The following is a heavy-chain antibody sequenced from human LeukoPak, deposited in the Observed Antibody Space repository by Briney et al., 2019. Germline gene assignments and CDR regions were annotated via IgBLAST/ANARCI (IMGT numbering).Heavy chain of an antibody. CDR3: ARDGWWDPNRHAFDV. J-gene: IGHJ3*01. D-gene: IGHD2-15*01. CDR1: GGTFSSYA. CDR2: INTDTGYA. Sequence: ASVKVSCKASGGTFSSYAISWVRQAPGQGLEWMGRINTDTGYANYAQNLQDRVTMTKDTSTNTVYMEVRSLRFDDTAVYFCARDGWWDPNRHAFDVWGQGTEVIVSS. V-gene: IGHV1-18*01.